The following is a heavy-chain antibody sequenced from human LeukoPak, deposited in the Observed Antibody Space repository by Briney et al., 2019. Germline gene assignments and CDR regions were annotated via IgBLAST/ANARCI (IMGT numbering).Heavy chain of an antibody. CDR3: ARDRAYAFDN. J-gene: IGHJ3*02. D-gene: IGHD3-10*01. CDR1: GFTFSYYS. Sequence: PGGSLRLSCAASGFTFSYYSMNWVRQAPGKGLEWVSYINIISSEIYYGDSVKGRFTISTDNAKNSVYLQMNSLRDEDTAVYYCARDRAYAFDNWGQGTMVTVSS. V-gene: IGHV3-48*02. CDR2: INIISSEI.